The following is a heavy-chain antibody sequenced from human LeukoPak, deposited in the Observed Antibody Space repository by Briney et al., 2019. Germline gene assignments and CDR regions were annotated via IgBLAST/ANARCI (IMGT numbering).Heavy chain of an antibody. D-gene: IGHD3-3*01. V-gene: IGHV3-7*01. CDR1: GFTFSSYW. Sequence: RGSLRLSCAASGFTFSSYWMSWVRQAPGKRLEWVANIKQDGSEKYYVDSVKGRFTISRDNAKNSLYLQMNSLRAEDTAVYYCARLAQSYYDFWSGFDAFDIWGQGTMVTVSS. CDR3: ARLAQSYYDFWSGFDAFDI. J-gene: IGHJ3*02. CDR2: IKQDGSEK.